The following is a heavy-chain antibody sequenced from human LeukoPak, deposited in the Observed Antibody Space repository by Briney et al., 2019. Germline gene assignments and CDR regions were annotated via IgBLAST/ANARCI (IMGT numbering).Heavy chain of an antibody. CDR3: ARDYYDSRGEAFDI. Sequence: SETLSLTCTVSGDSIGSHYWSWIRQPPGKGLEWIGYIFYVGSTDYNPSLKSRVTISVDTSKNQFSLKLNSVTAADTAVYYCARDYYDSRGEAFDIWGQGTMVTVSS. D-gene: IGHD3-22*01. CDR1: GDSIGSHY. V-gene: IGHV4-59*11. J-gene: IGHJ3*02. CDR2: IFYVGST.